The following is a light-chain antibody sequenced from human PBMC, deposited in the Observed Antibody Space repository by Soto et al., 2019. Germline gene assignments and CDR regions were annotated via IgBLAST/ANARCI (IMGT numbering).Light chain of an antibody. J-gene: IGKJ2*01. CDR2: GAS. Sequence: EIVLTQSPGTLSLSPGERATLSCRASQSVSSSYLAWYQQKPGQAPRLLIYGASSRATGIPDRFSGSGSGTHFTLTFSRLEPEDFAVYYCQQYGSSPPNTFGQGTKLEIK. CDR3: QQYGSSPPNT. CDR1: QSVSSSY. V-gene: IGKV3-20*01.